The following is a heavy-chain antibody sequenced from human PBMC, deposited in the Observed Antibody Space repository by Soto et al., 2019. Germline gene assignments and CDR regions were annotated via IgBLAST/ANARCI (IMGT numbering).Heavy chain of an antibody. CDR2: VRGNGDPP. J-gene: IGHJ4*02. V-gene: IGHV3-64D*06. CDR3: VKRRGGNNFDRFD. CDR1: QVRLLRYG. Sequence: AVSLRLAGAAAQVRLLRYGMHWVRTTPGKGLEYVSGVRGNGDPPFYADSVKGRFTISRDNSKNTLYLQMSGLSADDTAVYYCVKRRGGNNFDRFDCGQGALVPISS. D-gene: IGHD5-12*01.